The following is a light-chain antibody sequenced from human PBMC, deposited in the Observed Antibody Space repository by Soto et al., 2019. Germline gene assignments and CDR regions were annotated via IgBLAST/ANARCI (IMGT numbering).Light chain of an antibody. V-gene: IGLV1-44*01. CDR2: SNN. J-gene: IGLJ2*01. Sequence: QSALTQPPSASGTPGQRVTISCSGSSSNIGSNTVNWYQQLPGTAPKLLIYSNNQRPSGVPDRFSGSKSGTSASLAISGLQSEDEADYYCVAWDDSLNGVVFGGGTKLTVL. CDR1: SSNIGSNT. CDR3: VAWDDSLNGVV.